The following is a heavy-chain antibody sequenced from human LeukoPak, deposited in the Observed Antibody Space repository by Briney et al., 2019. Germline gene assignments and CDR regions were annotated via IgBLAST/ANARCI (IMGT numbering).Heavy chain of an antibody. Sequence: GGSLRLSCAASGFTFSSYWMHWVRQAPGKGLVWVSRINNDGSSTSYADSVKGRFTISRDNAKNTLYLQMNSLRAEDTAVYYCASLPGYSSSWSRYFDYWGQGTLVTVSS. CDR1: GFTFSSYW. CDR3: ASLPGYSSSWSRYFDY. CDR2: INNDGSST. V-gene: IGHV3-74*01. J-gene: IGHJ4*02. D-gene: IGHD6-13*01.